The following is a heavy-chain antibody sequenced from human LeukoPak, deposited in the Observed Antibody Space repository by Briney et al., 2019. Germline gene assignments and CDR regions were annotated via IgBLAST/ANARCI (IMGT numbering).Heavy chain of an antibody. CDR2: IYYSGST. CDR1: GGSISSYY. V-gene: IGHV4-59*01. Sequence: SETLSLTCTVSGGSISSYYWSWIRQPPGKGLEWIGYIYYSGSTNYNPSLKSRVTISVDTSKNQFSLKLSSVTAADTAVYYCAREYHDCGDYAEWFDPWGQGTLVTVSS. D-gene: IGHD4-17*01. CDR3: AREYHDCGDYAEWFDP. J-gene: IGHJ5*02.